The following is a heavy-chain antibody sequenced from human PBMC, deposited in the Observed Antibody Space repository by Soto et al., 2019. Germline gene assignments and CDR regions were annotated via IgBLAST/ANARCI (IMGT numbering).Heavy chain of an antibody. CDR2: ISAYNGNT. D-gene: IGHD3-3*01. CDR3: ARRGQRRNTIFGVVIYGFDY. CDR1: GYTFTSYG. J-gene: IGHJ4*02. V-gene: IGHV1-18*01. Sequence: QVQLVQSGAEVKKPGASVKVSCKASGYTFTSYGISWVREAPGQGLEWMGWISAYNGNTNYAQKLQGRVTMTTDTSTSTSYMELRSLRSDDTAVYYCARRGQRRNTIFGVVIYGFDYWGQGTLVTVSS.